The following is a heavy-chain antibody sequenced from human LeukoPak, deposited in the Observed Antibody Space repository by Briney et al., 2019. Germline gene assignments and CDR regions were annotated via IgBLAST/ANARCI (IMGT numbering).Heavy chain of an antibody. D-gene: IGHD1-1*01. CDR1: GGSFSGYY. V-gene: IGHV4-30-4*08. CDR3: ARALSGTTEVGNWFDP. CDR2: IYYSGST. J-gene: IGHJ5*02. Sequence: PSETLSLTCAVYGGSFSGYYWSWIRQPPGKGLEWIGYIYYSGSTYYNPSLKSRVTISVDTSKNQFSLKLSSVTAADTAVYYCARALSGTTEVGNWFDPWGQGTLVTVS.